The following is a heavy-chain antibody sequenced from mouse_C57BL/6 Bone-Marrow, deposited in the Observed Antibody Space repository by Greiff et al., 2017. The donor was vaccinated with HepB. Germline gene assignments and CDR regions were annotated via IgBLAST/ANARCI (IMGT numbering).Heavy chain of an antibody. V-gene: IGHV2-5*01. CDR2: IWRGGST. J-gene: IGHJ3*01. CDR1: GFSLTSYG. Sequence: VMLVESGPGLVQPSQSLSITCTVSGFSLTSYGVHWVRQSPGKGLEWLGVIWRGGSTDYNAAFMSRLSITKDNSKSQVFFKMNSLQADDTAIYYCAKKVYYGYYSWFAYWGQGTLVTVSA. CDR3: AKKVYYGYYSWFAY. D-gene: IGHD2-3*01.